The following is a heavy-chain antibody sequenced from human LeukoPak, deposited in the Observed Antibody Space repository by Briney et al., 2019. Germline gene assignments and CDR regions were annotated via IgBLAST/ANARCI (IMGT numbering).Heavy chain of an antibody. V-gene: IGHV4-4*07. CDR2: IYTSGTT. D-gene: IGHD4-17*01. CDR1: GGSISSYY. Sequence: PSETLSLTCTVSGGSISSYYWSWIRQPAGKGLEWIGRIYTSGTTHYNPSLKSRVTMSVDTSKNQFSLKLSSVTAADTAVYYCARLSTVTTSFDYWGLGTLVTVSS. J-gene: IGHJ4*02. CDR3: ARLSTVTTSFDY.